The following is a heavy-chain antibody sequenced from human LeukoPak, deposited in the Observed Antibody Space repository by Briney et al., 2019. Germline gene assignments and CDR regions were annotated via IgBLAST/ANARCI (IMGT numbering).Heavy chain of an antibody. Sequence: PSETLSLTCTVSGGSISGYYWSWIRQPPGKELEYIGYIYYSGSTNYNPSFKSRVTISVDTSKNQFSLKLSSATAADTAVYYCARDPPGTGAYLDYWGQGTLVTVSS. CDR3: ARDPPGTGAYLDY. J-gene: IGHJ4*02. D-gene: IGHD2-8*02. CDR1: GGSISGYY. CDR2: IYYSGST. V-gene: IGHV4-59*01.